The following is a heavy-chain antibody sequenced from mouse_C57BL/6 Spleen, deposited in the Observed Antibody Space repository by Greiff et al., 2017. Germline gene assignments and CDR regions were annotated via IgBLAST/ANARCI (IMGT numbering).Heavy chain of an antibody. J-gene: IGHJ2*01. CDR2: ISYDGSN. CDR1: GYSITSGYY. Sequence: EVQLQESGPGLVKPSQSLSLTCSVTGYSITSGYYWNWIRQFPGNKLEWMGYISYDGSNNYNPSLKNRISITRDTSKNQFFLKLNSVTTEDTATYYCARRSTVAYFDYWGQGTTLTVSS. D-gene: IGHD1-1*01. V-gene: IGHV3-6*01. CDR3: ARRSTVAYFDY.